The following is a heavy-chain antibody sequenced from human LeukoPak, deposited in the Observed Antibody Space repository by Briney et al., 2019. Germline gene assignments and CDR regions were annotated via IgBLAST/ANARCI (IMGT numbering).Heavy chain of an antibody. J-gene: IGHJ4*02. D-gene: IGHD3-22*01. V-gene: IGHV3-74*01. Sequence: GGSLRLSCAASGFTFSSYWMHWVRQAPGKGLVWVSRINSDGSSTSYADSVKGRFTISRDNAKNTLYLQMNSLRTEDTALYCCAKDMGRYDSSGYYPDWGQGTLVTVSS. CDR1: GFTFSSYW. CDR3: AKDMGRYDSSGYYPD. CDR2: INSDGSST.